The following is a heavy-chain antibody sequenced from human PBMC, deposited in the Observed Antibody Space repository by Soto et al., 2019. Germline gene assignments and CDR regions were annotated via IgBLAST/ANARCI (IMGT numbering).Heavy chain of an antibody. D-gene: IGHD3-10*01. CDR2: INTDGSST. Sequence: EVQLVESGGGLVQPGGSLRLSCAVSGFTFSSFWMHWVRQAPGEGLVWVSRINTDGSSTSYADSVKGRFTISRDNAKNALYLPMNSLRAEDTAMCYCAKRGVDTFGLSYWGQGTLVTVSS. J-gene: IGHJ4*02. V-gene: IGHV3-74*01. CDR3: AKRGVDTFGLSY. CDR1: GFTFSSFW.